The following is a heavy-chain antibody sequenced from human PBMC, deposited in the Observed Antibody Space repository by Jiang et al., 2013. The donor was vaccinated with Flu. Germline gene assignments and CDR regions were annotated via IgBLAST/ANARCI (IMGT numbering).Heavy chain of an antibody. V-gene: IGHV6-1*01. Sequence: SQTLSLTCAISGDSVSSNSAAWNWIRQSPSRGLEWLGRTYYRSKWYNDYAVSVKSRITINPDTSKNQFSLQLNSVTPEDTAVYYCARDSGDGYNFLGFDAFDIWGQGTMVTVSS. CDR2: TYYRSKWYN. D-gene: IGHD5-24*01. CDR3: ARDSGDGYNFLGFDAFDI. J-gene: IGHJ3*02. CDR1: GDSVSSNSAA.